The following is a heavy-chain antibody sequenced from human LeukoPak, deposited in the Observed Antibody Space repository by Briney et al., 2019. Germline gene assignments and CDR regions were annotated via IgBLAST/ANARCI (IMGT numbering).Heavy chain of an antibody. CDR1: GGSISSSSYY. CDR3: AREGSYGSGSYPFDY. V-gene: IGHV4-61*01. CDR2: IYYSGST. Sequence: SETLSLTCTVSGGSISSSSYYWGWIRQPPGKGLEWIGYIYYSGSTNYNPSLKSRVTISVDTSKNQFSLKLSSVTAADTAVYYCAREGSYGSGSYPFDYWGQGTLVTVSS. J-gene: IGHJ4*02. D-gene: IGHD3-10*01.